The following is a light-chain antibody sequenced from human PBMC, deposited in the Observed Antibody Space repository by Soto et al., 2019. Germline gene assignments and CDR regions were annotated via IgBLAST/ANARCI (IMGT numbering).Light chain of an antibody. CDR3: QSYDSSLSGSKVV. J-gene: IGLJ2*01. CDR2: GNN. CDR1: SSNIGAGYD. V-gene: IGLV1-40*01. Sequence: QAVVTQPPSVSGAPGQRVSISCTGSSSNIGAGYDVHWYQQFPGTAPKLLVYGNNNRPSGVPDRFSGSKSGTSASLAITGLQAEDEADYYCQSYDSSLSGSKVVFGGGTKLTVL.